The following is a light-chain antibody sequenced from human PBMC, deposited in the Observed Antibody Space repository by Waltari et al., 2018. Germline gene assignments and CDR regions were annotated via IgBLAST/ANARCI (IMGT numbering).Light chain of an antibody. CDR1: SSDIGGYNY. J-gene: IGLJ1*01. V-gene: IGLV2-14*03. CDR3: SSFTSSSTFV. Sequence: QSALTQPASVSGSPGQSITIPCPGTSSDIGGYNYVSWYQQHPGKAPKLIVYDVTKPPAGVSNRFATSKSGNTASLTITGLQAEDEADYYCSSFTSSSTFVYGSETKVTVL. CDR2: DVT.